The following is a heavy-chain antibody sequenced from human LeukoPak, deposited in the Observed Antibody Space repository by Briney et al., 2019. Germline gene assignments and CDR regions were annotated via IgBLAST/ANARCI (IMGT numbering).Heavy chain of an antibody. V-gene: IGHV3-48*03. D-gene: IGHD3-10*02. J-gene: IGHJ6*04. Sequence: GGSLRLSCAASGFTFNSYGMNWVRQAPGKGLEWVSYISSSGSTIYYADSVKGRFTISRDNAKNSLYLQMNSLRAEDTAVYYCAELGITMIGGVWGKGTTVTISS. CDR2: ISSSGSTI. CDR1: GFTFNSYG. CDR3: AELGITMIGGV.